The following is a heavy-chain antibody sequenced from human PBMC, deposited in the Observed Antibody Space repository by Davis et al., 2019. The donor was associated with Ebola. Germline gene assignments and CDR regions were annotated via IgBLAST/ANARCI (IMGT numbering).Heavy chain of an antibody. CDR2: SYPGDSNT. CDR1: GYSFTTYW. Sequence: GRSLRPSCQRSGYSFTTYWIGWVSQMPGNGLEWMGSSYPGDSNTSYRPSFQGQATISADKSISTAYLQWSSLKASDTAMYYCASLGDRNQYGMDVWGQGTTVTVSS. J-gene: IGHJ6*02. V-gene: IGHV5-51*01. D-gene: IGHD3-3*01. CDR3: ASLGDRNQYGMDV.